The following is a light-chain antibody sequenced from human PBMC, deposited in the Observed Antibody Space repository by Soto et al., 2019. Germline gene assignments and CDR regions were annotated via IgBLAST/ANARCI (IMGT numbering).Light chain of an antibody. CDR1: QGISSY. Sequence: AIRLTQSPSSLSASTGDRVTISCRASQGISSYLAWYQQKPGKAPTLLIYAASTLQSGVPSRFSGSGSGTDFTLTISCLQSEDFATYYCQQYYSYPWTFGQGTKVDIK. CDR2: AAS. CDR3: QQYYSYPWT. V-gene: IGKV1-8*01. J-gene: IGKJ1*01.